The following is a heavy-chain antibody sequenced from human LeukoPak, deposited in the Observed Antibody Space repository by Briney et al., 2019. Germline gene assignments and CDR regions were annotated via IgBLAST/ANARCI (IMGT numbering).Heavy chain of an antibody. D-gene: IGHD3-3*01. CDR2: ISGSGGGT. Sequence: GGSLRLSCAASGFTFSSYAMSWVRQAPGKGLEWVSAISGSGGGTYYADSVKGRFTISRDNSKNTLYLQMNSLRAEDTAVYYCAKDFSAPLRFLEWLSSYYYYYGMDVWGQGTTVTVSS. V-gene: IGHV3-23*01. J-gene: IGHJ6*02. CDR1: GFTFSSYA. CDR3: AKDFSAPLRFLEWLSSYYYYYGMDV.